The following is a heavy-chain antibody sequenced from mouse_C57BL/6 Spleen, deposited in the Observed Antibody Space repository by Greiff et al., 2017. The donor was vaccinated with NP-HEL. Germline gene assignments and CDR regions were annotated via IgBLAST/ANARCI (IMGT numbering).Heavy chain of an antibody. CDR1: GFTFSSYA. Sequence: EVQVVESGGGLVKPGGSLKLSCAASGFTFSSYAMSWVRQTPEKRLEWVATISDGGSYTYYPANVKGRFTISRDNAKNNLYLQMSHLKSEDTAMYYCARGDYYGSSYDAMDYWGQGTSVTVAS. V-gene: IGHV5-4*01. CDR2: ISDGGSYT. CDR3: ARGDYYGSSYDAMDY. J-gene: IGHJ4*01. D-gene: IGHD1-1*01.